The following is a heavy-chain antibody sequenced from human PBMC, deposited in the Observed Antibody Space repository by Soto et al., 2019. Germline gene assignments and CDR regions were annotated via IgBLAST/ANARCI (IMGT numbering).Heavy chain of an antibody. CDR3: ARYGLVASLDY. V-gene: IGHV4-30-4*01. D-gene: IGHD2-8*02. CDR2: IYYSGST. J-gene: IGHJ4*02. Sequence: SETLSLTCTVSGGSISSGDYYWSWIRQPPGKGLEWIGYIYYSGSTYYNPSLKSRVTISLDTSKNQFSLKLSSVTAADTAVYYCARYGLVASLDYWGQGTLVTVSS. CDR1: GGSISSGDYY.